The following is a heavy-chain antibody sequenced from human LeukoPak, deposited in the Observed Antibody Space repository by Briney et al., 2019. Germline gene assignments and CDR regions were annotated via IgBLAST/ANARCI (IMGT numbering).Heavy chain of an antibody. CDR2: IIPIVGIT. Sequence: GASVKVSCKASGGTFSSYIITWVRQAPGQGLEWMGRIIPIVGITNYAQKFQGRVTITADKSTSTAYMELSSLRSEDTAVYYCARPAAAPSAVDYWGQGTLVTVSS. J-gene: IGHJ4*02. D-gene: IGHD6-13*01. CDR3: ARPAAAPSAVDY. V-gene: IGHV1-69*02. CDR1: GGTFSSYI.